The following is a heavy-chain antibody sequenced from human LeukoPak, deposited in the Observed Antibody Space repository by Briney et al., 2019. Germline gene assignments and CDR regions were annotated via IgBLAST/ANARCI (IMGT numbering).Heavy chain of an antibody. V-gene: IGHV1-3*01. CDR1: GYTFTSYA. CDR3: ARFANIVVVPAAVNWFDL. D-gene: IGHD2-2*01. Sequence: GSVTVSCKASGYTFTSYAMNWVRQAPGQRVEWMGWINAGNGNTKYSQKFQGRVTITRDTSASTAYMELSSLRSEDTAVYYCARFANIVVVPAAVNWFDLWGQGTLVTVSS. CDR2: INAGNGNT. J-gene: IGHJ5*02.